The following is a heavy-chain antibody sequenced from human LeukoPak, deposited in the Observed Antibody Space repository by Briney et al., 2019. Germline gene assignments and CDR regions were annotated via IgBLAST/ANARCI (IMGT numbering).Heavy chain of an antibody. CDR2: IKWKGGST. CDR3: ARTPSGYQLLYYFDY. J-gene: IGHJ4*02. V-gene: IGHV3-20*04. D-gene: IGHD2-2*01. CDR1: GFTFDDYG. Sequence: GGSLRLSCAASGFTFDDYGMSWVRQAPGKGREGVSGIKWKGGSTVYADSVKGLFTISRDNAKTSLYLQMNSLRDEDTALYYCARTPSGYQLLYYFDYWGQGTLVTVSS.